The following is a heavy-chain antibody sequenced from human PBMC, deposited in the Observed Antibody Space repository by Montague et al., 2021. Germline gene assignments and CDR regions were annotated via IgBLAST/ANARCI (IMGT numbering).Heavy chain of an antibody. CDR1: GFTFDSYD. CDR3: AGQEYGLDV. V-gene: IGHV3-21*01. CDR2: TSGRSTYI. Sequence: SLRLSCAGSGFTFDSYDMNWVRQAPGKGLEWVSSTSGRSTYIYYGDSMKGRVIISRDNAKNSLYLQMNSLRVEDTAIYYCAGQEYGLDVWGQGTTVTVSS. J-gene: IGHJ6*02.